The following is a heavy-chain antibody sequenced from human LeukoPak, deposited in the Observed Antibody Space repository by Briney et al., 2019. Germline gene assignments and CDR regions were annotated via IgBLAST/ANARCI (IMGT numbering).Heavy chain of an antibody. CDR3: AKGPNYFDS. CDR2: MNSDGSAT. CDR1: GFSFSNYW. J-gene: IGHJ4*02. Sequence: PGGSLRLSCAASGFSFSNYWMHWVRQAPGKGLVWVTRMNSDGSATYYADSVQGRFTISRDNAKNTLYLQMNSLRAEDTAMYFCAKGPNYFDSWGQGTLVTV. V-gene: IGHV3-74*01.